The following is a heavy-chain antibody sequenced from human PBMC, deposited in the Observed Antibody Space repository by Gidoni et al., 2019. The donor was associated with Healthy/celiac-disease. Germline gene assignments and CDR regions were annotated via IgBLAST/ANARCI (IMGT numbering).Heavy chain of an antibody. V-gene: IGHV5-51*01. Sequence: EVQLVQSGAEVKKPGESLKISCKGSGYSFTSYWIGWVRQMPGKALDWMGIIYPGDPEPRSSPSFQGQGTISADKSISTAYLQWSSLKASDTAMYYCARARADFWSGYTNWFDPWGQGTLVTVSS. CDR2: IYPGDPEP. CDR1: GYSFTSYW. CDR3: ARARADFWSGYTNWFDP. J-gene: IGHJ5*02. D-gene: IGHD3-3*01.